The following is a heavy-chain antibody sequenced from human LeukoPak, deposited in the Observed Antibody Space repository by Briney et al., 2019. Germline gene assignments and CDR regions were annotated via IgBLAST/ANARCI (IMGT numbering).Heavy chain of an antibody. V-gene: IGHV1-18*01. D-gene: IGHD3-10*01. CDR1: GYTFTSYG. J-gene: IGHJ5*02. Sequence: ASVKVSCKASGYTFTSYGISWVRQAPGQGLEWMGWISAYNGNTNYAQKFQGRVTMTRDTSISTAYMELSSLRSDDTAVYYCARGTVGSGSSQTPQFDPWGQGTLVTVSS. CDR2: ISAYNGNT. CDR3: ARGTVGSGSSQTPQFDP.